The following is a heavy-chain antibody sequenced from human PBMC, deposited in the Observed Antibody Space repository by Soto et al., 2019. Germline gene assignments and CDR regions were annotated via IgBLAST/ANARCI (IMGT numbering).Heavy chain of an antibody. CDR1: GFIFTNYA. J-gene: IGHJ3*01. V-gene: IGHV3-23*01. CDR3: VREGRGSFDF. Sequence: GGPLRLSCAASGFIFTNYAMNWFRQAPGKGLEWVSVIGVRGNSAYYADSVQGRFTISRDNSKNTLSLQMSSLTADDTAIYYCVREGRGSFDFWGRGTMVTVSS. D-gene: IGHD5-12*01. CDR2: IGVRGNSA.